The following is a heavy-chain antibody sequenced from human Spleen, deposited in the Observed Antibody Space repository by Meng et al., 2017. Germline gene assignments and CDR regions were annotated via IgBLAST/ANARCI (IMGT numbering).Heavy chain of an antibody. CDR2: INHSGST. CDR1: GGSFSDYY. V-gene: IGHV4-34*01. CDR3: ARVPTTMAHDFDY. J-gene: IGHJ4*02. D-gene: IGHD4-11*01. Sequence: SETLSLTCVVSGGSFSDYYWSWIRQPPGKGLEWIGEINHSGSTNYTPSLESRATISVDTSQNNVSLKLSSVTAADSAVYYCARVPTTMAHDFDYWGQGTPVTVSS.